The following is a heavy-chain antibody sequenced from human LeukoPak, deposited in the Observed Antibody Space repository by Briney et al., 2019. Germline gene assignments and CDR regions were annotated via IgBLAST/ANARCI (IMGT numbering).Heavy chain of an antibody. Sequence: PSGTLSLTCAVSGGSISGNNWWSWVRQPPGKGLEWVGESYHSGSTNYNPSLKSRVTISVDKSKNQFSLKLNSVTAEDTAIYYCAKDVRPGGGGMDVWGQGTTVTVSS. CDR3: AKDVRPGGGGMDV. J-gene: IGHJ6*02. D-gene: IGHD3-10*02. CDR2: SYHSGST. V-gene: IGHV4-4*02. CDR1: GGSISGNNW.